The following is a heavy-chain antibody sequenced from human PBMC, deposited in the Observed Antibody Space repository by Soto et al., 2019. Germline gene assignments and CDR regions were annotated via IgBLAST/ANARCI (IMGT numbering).Heavy chain of an antibody. D-gene: IGHD3-3*01. Sequence: SVKVSCKASGGTFSSYTISWVRQAPGQGLEWMGRIIPILGIANYAQKFQGRVTITADKSTSTAYMELRSLRSDDTAVYYCARVLSTRGYYEADYWGQGTLVTV. J-gene: IGHJ4*02. CDR2: IIPILGIA. V-gene: IGHV1-69*02. CDR1: GGTFSSYT. CDR3: ARVLSTRGYYEADY.